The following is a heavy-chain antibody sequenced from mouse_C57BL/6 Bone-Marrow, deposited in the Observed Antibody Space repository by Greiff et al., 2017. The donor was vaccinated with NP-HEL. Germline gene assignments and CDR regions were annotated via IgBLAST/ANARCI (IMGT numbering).Heavy chain of an antibody. CDR1: GFTFSDYG. D-gene: IGHD3-2*02. Sequence: EVQVVESGGGLVQPGGSLKLSCAASGFTFSDYGMAWVRQAPRKGPEWVAFISNLAYSIYYADTVTGRFTISRENAKNTLYLEMSSLRSEDTAMYYCARHGSSGYSYWGQGTLVTVSA. CDR3: ARHGSSGYSY. V-gene: IGHV5-15*01. CDR2: ISNLAYSI. J-gene: IGHJ3*01.